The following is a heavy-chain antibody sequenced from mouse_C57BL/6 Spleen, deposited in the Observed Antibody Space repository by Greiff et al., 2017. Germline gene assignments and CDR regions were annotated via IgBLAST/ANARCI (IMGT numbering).Heavy chain of an antibody. V-gene: IGHV1-5*01. CDR3: TRWDYGSDY. D-gene: IGHD1-1*01. Sequence: EVQLQQSGPVLARPGASVKMSCTTSGYTFTSYWMHWVKQRPGQGLEWIGAIYPGNSDTSYNPKFKGKAKLTAVTSASTAYIELSILTNEDSAVYYGTRWDYGSDYWGQGTTLTVSS. J-gene: IGHJ2*01. CDR2: IYPGNSDT. CDR1: GYTFTSYW.